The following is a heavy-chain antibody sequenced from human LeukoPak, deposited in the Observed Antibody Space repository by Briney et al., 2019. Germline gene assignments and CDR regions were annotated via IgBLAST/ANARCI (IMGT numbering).Heavy chain of an antibody. J-gene: IGHJ4*02. V-gene: IGHV4-59*01. CDR3: ARDHKMYYFDY. CDR2: IYYSGST. CDR1: GGSISSYY. D-gene: IGHD5-24*01. Sequence: PSETLSLTCTVSGGSISSYYWSWIRQPPGKGLEWIGYIYYSGSTNYNPSLKSRVTISVDTSKNQFPLKLSSVTAADTAVYYCARDHKMYYFDYWGQGTLVTVSS.